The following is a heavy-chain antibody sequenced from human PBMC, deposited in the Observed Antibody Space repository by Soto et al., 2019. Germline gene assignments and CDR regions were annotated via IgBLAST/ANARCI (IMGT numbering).Heavy chain of an antibody. J-gene: IGHJ4*02. V-gene: IGHV1-18*01. CDR1: GYTFNTFG. D-gene: IGHD3-3*01. Sequence: IQLMQSAGEVKRPGASVKVSCKASGYTFNTFGITWVRQAPGQGLEWMGCISGYGGKRDYSRKLQGRITMTADPTRSTSYMELRNLTSDDTAVYYCARGWGKIFCVNDCWGQGTLVTVYS. CDR3: ARGWGKIFCVNDC. CDR2: ISGYGGKR.